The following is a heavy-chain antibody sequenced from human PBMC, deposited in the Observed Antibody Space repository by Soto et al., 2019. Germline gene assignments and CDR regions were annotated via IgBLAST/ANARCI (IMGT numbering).Heavy chain of an antibody. D-gene: IGHD3-3*01. J-gene: IGHJ4*02. CDR3: AVRLRFFGERPPY. CDR1: GFAFSSYS. V-gene: IGHV3-21*01. CDR2: ISSSSSYI. Sequence: PGVPMRLSSAASGFAFSSYSMNWVRQAPGKGLEWVSSISSSSSYIYYADSVKGRFTISRDNAKNSLYLQMNSLRAEDTAVYYCAVRLRFFGERPPYWGQGTLVT.